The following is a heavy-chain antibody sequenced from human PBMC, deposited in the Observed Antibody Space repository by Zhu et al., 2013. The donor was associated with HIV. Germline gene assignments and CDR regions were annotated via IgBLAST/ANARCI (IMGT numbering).Heavy chain of an antibody. CDR3: ARVFGTLGQFDY. CDR2: IIPIFGTA. D-gene: IGHD3-10*01. J-gene: IGHJ4*02. V-gene: IGHV1-69*06. Sequence: QVQLVQSGAEVKKPGSSVKVSCKASGGTFSSDAINWVRQAPGQGLEWMGGIIPIFGTANYAQKFQGRVTINADKSTSTAYMELSSLRSDDTAVYFCARVFGTLGQFDYWGQGTLVTVSS. CDR1: GGTFSSDA.